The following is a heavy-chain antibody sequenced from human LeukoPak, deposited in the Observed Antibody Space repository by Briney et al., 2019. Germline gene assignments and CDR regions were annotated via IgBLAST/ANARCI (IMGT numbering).Heavy chain of an antibody. D-gene: IGHD6-13*01. V-gene: IGHV3-30*03. CDR3: ARDGYPGAFDI. CDR1: GFTFSSFE. J-gene: IGHJ3*02. Sequence: PGGSLRLSCAASGFTFSSFEMNWVRQAPGKGLEWVAVVSYDGSSIYYADSVKGRFTISRDNSKNTLYLQMNSLRAEDTAVYYCARDGYPGAFDIWGQGTMVTVSS. CDR2: VSYDGSSI.